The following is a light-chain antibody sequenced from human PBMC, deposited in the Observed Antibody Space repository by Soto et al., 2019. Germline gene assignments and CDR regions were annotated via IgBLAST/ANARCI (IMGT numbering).Light chain of an antibody. CDR3: NSYTSKSTGV. V-gene: IGLV2-14*01. CDR1: SSDGGGYNY. CDR2: EVS. Sequence: QSALTQPASVSGSPGQSITISCTGTSSDGGGYNYVSWYQQHPGKAPKLIIYEVSNRTSGVSNRFSGSKSGNTASLTISGLQAEDEADYYCNSYTSKSTGVFGTGTKLTVL. J-gene: IGLJ1*01.